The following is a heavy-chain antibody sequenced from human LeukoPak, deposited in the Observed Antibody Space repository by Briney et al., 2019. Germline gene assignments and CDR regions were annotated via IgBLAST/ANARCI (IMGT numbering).Heavy chain of an antibody. CDR3: ARAVYGSNANYMDV. CDR1: GYTFTGYY. J-gene: IGHJ6*03. CDR2: INPNSDGT. D-gene: IGHD3-22*01. V-gene: IGHV1-2*06. Sequence: GASVKVSCKASGYTFTGYYIHWVRQAPGQGLEWMGRINPNSDGTNYAQSFQGRVTMTRDTSINTDYMELSRLRSDDTAVYYCARAVYGSNANYMDVWGKGTTVTVSS.